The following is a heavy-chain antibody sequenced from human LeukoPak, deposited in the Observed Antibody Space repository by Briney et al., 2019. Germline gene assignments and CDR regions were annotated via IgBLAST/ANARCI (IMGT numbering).Heavy chain of an antibody. Sequence: GGSLRLSCAASGFTFSSYSMNWVRQAPGKGLEWVSYISSSSSTIYYADSVKGRFTISRDNAKNSLYLQMNSLRAEDTAVYYCARGREYCSSTSCYTFDYWGQGTLVTVSS. CDR2: ISSSSSTI. V-gene: IGHV3-48*04. CDR1: GFTFSSYS. J-gene: IGHJ4*02. D-gene: IGHD2-2*02. CDR3: ARGREYCSSTSCYTFDY.